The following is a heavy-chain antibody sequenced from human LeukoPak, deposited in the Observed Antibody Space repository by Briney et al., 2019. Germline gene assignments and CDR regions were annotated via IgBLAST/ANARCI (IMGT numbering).Heavy chain of an antibody. V-gene: IGHV3-23*01. D-gene: IGHD6-25*01. Sequence: PGGSLRLSCAASGLTFSSYAMSWVRQAPGKGLEWVSAISGSGGSTYYADSVKGRSTISRDNSKNTLYLQMNSLRAEDTAVYYCAKDRTATYYYYYMDVWGKGTTVTVSS. CDR3: AKDRTATYYYYYMDV. J-gene: IGHJ6*03. CDR1: GLTFSSYA. CDR2: ISGSGGST.